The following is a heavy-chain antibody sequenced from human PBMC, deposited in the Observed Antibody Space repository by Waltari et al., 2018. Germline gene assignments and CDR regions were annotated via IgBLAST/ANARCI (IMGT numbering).Heavy chain of an antibody. J-gene: IGHJ3*02. V-gene: IGHV4-39*01. CDR2: IYYSGST. CDR3: ARHGVIAVAGREAGEI. CDR1: VGSISRNSYY. D-gene: IGHD6-19*01. Sequence: QLQLQESGPGLVKPSETLSLTCSVSVGSISRNSYYWGWIRQSPGKGLDWIGSIYYSGSTYYNPSLKSRVTISVDTSKNQFSLKLRSVTVADTAVYYCARHGVIAVAGREAGEIWGQGTRGT.